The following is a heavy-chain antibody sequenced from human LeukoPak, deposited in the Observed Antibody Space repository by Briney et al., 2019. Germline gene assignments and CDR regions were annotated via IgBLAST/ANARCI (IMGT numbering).Heavy chain of an antibody. Sequence: PGGSLRLSCAASGFTFNKYDMSWIRQAPGKGLEWVSYISSSGSTIYYADSVKGRFTISRDNAKNSLYLQMNRLRAEDAAVYYCDRNKYFAYWRQGNLVTVSS. V-gene: IGHV3-11*01. J-gene: IGHJ4*02. CDR1: GFTFNKYD. CDR2: ISSSGSTI. D-gene: IGHD1/OR15-1a*01. CDR3: DRNKYFAY.